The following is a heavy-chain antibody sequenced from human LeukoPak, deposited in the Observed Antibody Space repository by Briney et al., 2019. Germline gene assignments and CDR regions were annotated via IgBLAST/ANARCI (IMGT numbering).Heavy chain of an antibody. CDR3: ARDKARYYDFWSGYYLNPYFDY. Sequence: GGSLRLSCAASGFTFSSYAMSWVRQAPGKGLEWVSAISGSGGSTYYADSVKGRFTISRDNSKNTLYLQMNSLRAEDTAVYYCARDKARYYDFWSGYYLNPYFDYWGQGTLVTVSS. J-gene: IGHJ4*02. CDR1: GFTFSSYA. V-gene: IGHV3-23*01. D-gene: IGHD3-3*01. CDR2: ISGSGGST.